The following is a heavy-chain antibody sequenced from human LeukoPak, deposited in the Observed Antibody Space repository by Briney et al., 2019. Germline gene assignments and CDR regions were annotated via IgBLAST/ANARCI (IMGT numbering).Heavy chain of an antibody. CDR3: VRDLGYDSSGYWQKYFDT. CDR2: INHDGSST. CDR1: GFTFTTFW. J-gene: IGHJ4*02. Sequence: GGSLRLSCATSGFTFTTFWMHWVRQAPGKGLVWVSRINHDGSSTNYADSVKGRFTISRDNAKNTVYLQMNSLRAEDTAVYYCVRDLGYDSSGYWQKYFDTWGQGTLVTVSS. V-gene: IGHV3-74*01. D-gene: IGHD3-22*01.